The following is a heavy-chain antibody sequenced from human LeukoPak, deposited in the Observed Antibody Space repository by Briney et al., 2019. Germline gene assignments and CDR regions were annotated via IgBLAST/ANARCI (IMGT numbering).Heavy chain of an antibody. V-gene: IGHV1-46*01. CDR3: ARAKWEPLPDS. CDR1: GYTFTSYY. D-gene: IGHD1-26*01. Sequence: SVKVSCKASGYTFTSYYMHWVRQAPGQGLEWMGIINPSGGSTSFAQKFQGRVTITRDTSTSTVYMELSSLRSEDTAVYYCARAKWEPLPDSWGQGTLVTVSS. J-gene: IGHJ5*01. CDR2: INPSGGST.